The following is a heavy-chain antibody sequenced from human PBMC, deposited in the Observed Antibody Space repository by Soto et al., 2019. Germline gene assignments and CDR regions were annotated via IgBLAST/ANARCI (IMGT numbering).Heavy chain of an antibody. CDR2: MYNTGST. V-gene: IGHV4-59*12. D-gene: IGHD6-25*01. J-gene: IGHJ6*04. CDR1: GGSISSYY. Sequence: PSETLSLTCTVSGGSISSYYWSWIRQPPGKGLEWIGYMYNTGSTVYNPSFKSRVTISVDTSKNQFSLKLSSVTAADTAVYYCARASPVIAAAVTFLPYSSSGMDVGGKGTRVTFP. CDR3: ARASPVIAAAVTFLPYSSSGMDV.